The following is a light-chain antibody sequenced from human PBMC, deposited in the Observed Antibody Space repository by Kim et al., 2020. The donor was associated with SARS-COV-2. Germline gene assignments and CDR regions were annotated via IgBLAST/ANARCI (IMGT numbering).Light chain of an antibody. CDR2: DVS. Sequence: GQSITLSCPGTSSDVGDYNYVSWYQQHPGKAPKLMIYDVSNRPSGVSTRFSGSKSGNTASLTISGLQAEDEAAYYCSSYTSSSTLVFGTGTKVTVL. V-gene: IGLV2-14*03. CDR3: SSYTSSSTLV. J-gene: IGLJ1*01. CDR1: SSDVGDYNY.